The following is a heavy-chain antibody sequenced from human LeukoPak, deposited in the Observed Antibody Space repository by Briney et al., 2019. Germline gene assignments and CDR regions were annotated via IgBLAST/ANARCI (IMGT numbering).Heavy chain of an antibody. D-gene: IGHD6-13*01. CDR1: GYSFTGYY. CDR2: INPNSGGT. Sequence: GASVKVSCKASGYSFTGYYMHWVRQAPGQGLERMGWINPNSGGTNYAQKFQGRVTMTRDTSISTAYMELSRLRSDDTTVYYCARDLAAAGTNWGQGTLVTVSS. V-gene: IGHV1-2*02. CDR3: ARDLAAAGTN. J-gene: IGHJ4*02.